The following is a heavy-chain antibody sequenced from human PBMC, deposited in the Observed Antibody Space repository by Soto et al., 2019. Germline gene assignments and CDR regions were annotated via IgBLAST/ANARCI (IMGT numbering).Heavy chain of an antibody. CDR2: IYYSGTT. Sequence: PSETLSLTCTVSGDCIGSSSYYWAWIRHPPGEGLEWIATIYYSGTTYYNPSLKGRVTIALDTPKNQFSLKLIPVTAADTAVYYCARQFVSGSYYYWGQGTLVTVSS. CDR1: GDCIGSSSYY. D-gene: IGHD1-26*01. CDR3: ARQFVSGSYYY. V-gene: IGHV4-39*01. J-gene: IGHJ4*02.